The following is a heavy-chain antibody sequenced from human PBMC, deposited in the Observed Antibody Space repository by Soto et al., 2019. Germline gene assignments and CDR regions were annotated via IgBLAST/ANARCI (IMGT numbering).Heavy chain of an antibody. CDR3: ARHSMVRGVNIPFDY. CDR1: GFTFSSYG. V-gene: IGHV3-33*01. D-gene: IGHD3-10*01. Sequence: QVQLVESGGGVVQPGRSLRLSCAASGFTFSSYGMHWVRQAPGKGLVWVAVIWYDGSNKYYADSVKGRVTISRDNSNNTLYLQMNSLRAEDTAVYYCARHSMVRGVNIPFDYWGQGTLVTVSS. CDR2: IWYDGSNK. J-gene: IGHJ4*02.